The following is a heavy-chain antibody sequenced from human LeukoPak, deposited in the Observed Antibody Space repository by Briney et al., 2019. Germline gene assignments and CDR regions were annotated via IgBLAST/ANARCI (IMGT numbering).Heavy chain of an antibody. D-gene: IGHD3-3*01. J-gene: IGHJ5*02. CDR1: GGSISSGAYY. V-gene: IGHV4-30-2*01. CDR2: IWHTGATS. Sequence: SETLSLTCTVSGGSISSGAYYWSWIRQPPGKGLDWIGYIWHTGATSYYNPPLKSRVTISVDTSKNQFSLKLSSVTAADTAVYYCARSGSGVSWFDPWGQGTLVTVSS. CDR3: ARSGSGVSWFDP.